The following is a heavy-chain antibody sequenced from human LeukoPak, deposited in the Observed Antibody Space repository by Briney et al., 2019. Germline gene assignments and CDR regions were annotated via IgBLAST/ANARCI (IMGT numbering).Heavy chain of an antibody. CDR2: ISSTSSTI. CDR3: ARDRDVLLWFGESVL. Sequence: PGGSLRLSCAASGFTFSSYAMSWVRQAPGKGLEWVSYISSTSSTIYYADSVKGRFTISRDNAKNSLYLQMNSLRAEDTAVYYCARDRDVLLWFGESVLWGQGTLVTVSS. CDR1: GFTFSSYA. J-gene: IGHJ4*02. V-gene: IGHV3-48*01. D-gene: IGHD3-10*01.